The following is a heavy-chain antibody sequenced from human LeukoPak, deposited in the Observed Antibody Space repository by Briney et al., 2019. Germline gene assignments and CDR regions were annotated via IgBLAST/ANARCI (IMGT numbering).Heavy chain of an antibody. V-gene: IGHV4-61*01. D-gene: IGHD2-2*01. Sequence: SETLSLTCTVSGGSISSSSYYWSWIRQPPGKGLEWIGYIYYSGSTNYNPSLKSRVTISVDTSKNQFSLKLSSVTAADTAVYYCAHTHYCSSTSCRPFDAFDIWGQGTMVTVSS. J-gene: IGHJ3*02. CDR2: IYYSGST. CDR1: GGSISSSSYY. CDR3: AHTHYCSSTSCRPFDAFDI.